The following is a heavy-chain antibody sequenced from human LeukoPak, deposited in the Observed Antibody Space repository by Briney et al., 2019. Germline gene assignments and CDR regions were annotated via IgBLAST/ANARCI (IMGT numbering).Heavy chain of an antibody. D-gene: IGHD5/OR15-5a*01. J-gene: IGHJ4*02. CDR3: ARGRRLPNFDY. CDR1: GGSFSGYY. CDR2: INHSGST. Sequence: SETLSLTCAVYGGSFSGYYWSWIRQPPGKGLEWIGEINHSGSTNYNPSLKSRVTISVDTSKNQFSLKLSSVTAADTAVYYCARGRRLPNFDYWGQGTLVTVSS. V-gene: IGHV4-34*01.